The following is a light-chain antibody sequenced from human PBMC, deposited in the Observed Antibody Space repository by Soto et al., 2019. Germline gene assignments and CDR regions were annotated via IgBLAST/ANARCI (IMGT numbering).Light chain of an antibody. CDR1: TGAVTSNHH. Sequence: QAVVPQEPSLTVSPGGTVTLTCGSSTGAVTSNHHPYWFQQKAGQAPRTLIYDTSNKHSWTPARFSGSLLGDKAALTLAGAQPEDEAQYYCLLSYNAARVFCGGTKL. CDR2: DTS. CDR3: LLSYNAARV. V-gene: IGLV7-46*01. J-gene: IGLJ2*01.